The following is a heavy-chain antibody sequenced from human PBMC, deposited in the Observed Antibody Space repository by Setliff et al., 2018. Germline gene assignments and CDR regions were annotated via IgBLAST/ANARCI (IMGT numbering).Heavy chain of an antibody. CDR3: ASGYHYDTSGNFDLPFNY. CDR1: GFTFSSYA. J-gene: IGHJ4*02. CDR2: ISYDGSNK. Sequence: GGSLRLSCAASGFTFSSYAMHWVRQAPGKGLEWVAVISYDGSNKYYADSVKGRFTISRDNSKNTLYLQMNSLRAEDTAVYYCASGYHYDTSGNFDLPFNYWGQGTRVTVSS. V-gene: IGHV3-30-3*01. D-gene: IGHD3-22*01.